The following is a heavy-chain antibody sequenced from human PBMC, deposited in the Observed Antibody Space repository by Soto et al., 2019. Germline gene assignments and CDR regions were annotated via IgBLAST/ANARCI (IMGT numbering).Heavy chain of an antibody. CDR1: GGSISSGGYS. D-gene: IGHD3-10*01. V-gene: IGHV4-30-2*01. CDR2: MYHSGST. Sequence: QLQLQESGSGLVKPSQTLSLTFAFCGGSISSGGYSWSWLRQPPGKGLEWIGYMYHSGSTHYNPSLKSRVTVPVDMSDSQSSLKLSSVTAADPAVYYGARPSVGGWYFALWGRGTMVTDSS. CDR3: ARPSVGGWYFAL. J-gene: IGHJ2*01.